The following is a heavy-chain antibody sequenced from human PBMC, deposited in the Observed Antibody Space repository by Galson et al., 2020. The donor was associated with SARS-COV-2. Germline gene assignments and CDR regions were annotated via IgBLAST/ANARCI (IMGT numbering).Heavy chain of an antibody. Sequence: GGSLRLSCAASGFTFSDYYMSWIRQAPGKGLEWVSYISSSSSYTNYADSVKGRFTISRDNAKNSLYLQMNSLRAEDTAVYYCARVPPGGGSYGSRYYFDYWGQGTLVTVSS. V-gene: IGHV3-11*06. CDR1: GFTFSDYY. J-gene: IGHJ4*02. D-gene: IGHD1-26*01. CDR2: ISSSSSYT. CDR3: ARVPPGGGSYGSRYYFDY.